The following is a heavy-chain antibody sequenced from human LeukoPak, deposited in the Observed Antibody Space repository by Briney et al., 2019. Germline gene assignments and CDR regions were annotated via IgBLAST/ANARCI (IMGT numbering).Heavy chain of an antibody. CDR2: INPNSGAT. D-gene: IGHD6-19*01. V-gene: IGHV1-2*03. CDR1: VYTFTDYY. Sequence: EASVKVFCKASVYTFTDYYIYWVPQAPGQGLEWMGWINPNSGATHYAQKFQGRVTMTRDTSISTAYMELSRLRSDDTAVYYCARPFGYSSGCDAFDIWGQGTMVTVSS. J-gene: IGHJ3*02. CDR3: ARPFGYSSGCDAFDI.